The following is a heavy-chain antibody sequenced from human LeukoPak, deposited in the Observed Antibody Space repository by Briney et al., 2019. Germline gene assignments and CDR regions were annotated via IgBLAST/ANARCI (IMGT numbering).Heavy chain of an antibody. V-gene: IGHV3-11*04. D-gene: IGHD6-13*01. CDR2: ISGTVGFI. CDR1: GFTFSDYH. J-gene: IGHJ4*02. Sequence: GGSLRLSCVASGFTFSDYHMSWLRQAPGKGPEWLAYISGTVGFIEYAESVKGRFTISRDNANNSLSLQMNSLRAEDTAVYYCARDVWDAAAGPGGYWGQGTLVTVSS. CDR3: ARDVWDAAAGPGGY.